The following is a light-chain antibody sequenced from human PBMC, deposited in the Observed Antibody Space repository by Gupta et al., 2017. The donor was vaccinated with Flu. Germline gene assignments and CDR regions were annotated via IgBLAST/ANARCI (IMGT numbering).Light chain of an antibody. Sequence: DIQMTQSPSSLSASVGDRVTITCRASQSIRSYLNWYQQKPGKAPKLLIYAASSLQRGVPSRFSGSGSGTDFTLTISSLQPEDFATYYCQQSYSTPETFGQGTKVETK. CDR3: QQSYSTPET. V-gene: IGKV1-39*01. J-gene: IGKJ1*01. CDR1: QSIRSY. CDR2: AAS.